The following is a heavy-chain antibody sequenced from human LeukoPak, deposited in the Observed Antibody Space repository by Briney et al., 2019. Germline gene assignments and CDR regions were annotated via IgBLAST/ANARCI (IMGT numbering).Heavy chain of an antibody. Sequence: GGSLRLSCAASGFTFSSYTMNWVRQAPGKGLEWVSSFGTRSTSIYHAGSVKGRFAISRDNAKNSLYLQMNSLRAEDTALYYCAREVSEGFDFWGQGTLVTVSS. CDR3: AREVSEGFDF. J-gene: IGHJ4*02. CDR1: GFTFSSYT. V-gene: IGHV3-21*04. D-gene: IGHD3-22*01. CDR2: FGTRSTSI.